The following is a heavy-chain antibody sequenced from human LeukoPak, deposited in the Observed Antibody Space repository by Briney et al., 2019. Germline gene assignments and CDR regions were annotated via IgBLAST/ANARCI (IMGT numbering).Heavy chain of an antibody. J-gene: IGHJ4*02. Sequence: GGSLRLSCAASGFTFSSYAMHWVRQTPGKGLEWVSGISWNSGNIDYADSVKGRFTNSRDNAKNSLYLQMNSLRAKDTALYYCAKGRGYNYGYIFGYFDYWGQGTLVTVSS. V-gene: IGHV3-9*01. CDR1: GFTFSSYA. CDR2: ISWNSGNI. CDR3: AKGRGYNYGYIFGYFDY. D-gene: IGHD5-18*01.